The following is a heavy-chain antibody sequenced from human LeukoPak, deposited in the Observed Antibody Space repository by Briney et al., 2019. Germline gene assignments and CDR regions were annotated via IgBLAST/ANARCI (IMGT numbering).Heavy chain of an antibody. D-gene: IGHD6-13*01. CDR1: GFSFSSYY. J-gene: IGHJ4*02. CDR3: ARDSPRYSNVRSGENY. V-gene: IGHV3-66*02. Sequence: PGGSLRLSCVASGFSFSSYYMSWVRQAPGKGLEWVSIIYSDGSTYYADSVKGRFTISRDRSKNTLYLQMHSLRAEDTALYYCARDSPRYSNVRSGENYWGQGTLVTVSS. CDR2: IYSDGST.